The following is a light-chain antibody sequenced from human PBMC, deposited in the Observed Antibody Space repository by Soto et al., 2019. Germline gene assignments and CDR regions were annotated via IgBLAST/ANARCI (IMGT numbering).Light chain of an antibody. CDR2: GAS. Sequence: EIVLTQSPGTLSLSPGERATLSCRASQSVSNNYLAWYQQKPGQAPRLLIYGASNRATGIPDRFSGSGSGTEFTLTIYSLQSEDFAVYYCQQYNNWPRTFGQGTKVDIK. J-gene: IGKJ1*01. V-gene: IGKV3D-15*01. CDR1: QSVSNN. CDR3: QQYNNWPRT.